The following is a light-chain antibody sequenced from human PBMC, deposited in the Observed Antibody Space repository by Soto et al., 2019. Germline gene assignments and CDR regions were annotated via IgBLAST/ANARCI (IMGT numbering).Light chain of an antibody. CDR3: HQYNNWGT. Sequence: EIVMTQSPATLSVSPGERATLSCRASQSVSSNLDWYQQKPGQAPRLLIYGASTRATGIPARFSGSGSGTEFTLTISSLQSEDFAVYYCHQYNNWGTFGQGTKVEIK. CDR2: GAS. J-gene: IGKJ1*01. V-gene: IGKV3-15*01. CDR1: QSVSSN.